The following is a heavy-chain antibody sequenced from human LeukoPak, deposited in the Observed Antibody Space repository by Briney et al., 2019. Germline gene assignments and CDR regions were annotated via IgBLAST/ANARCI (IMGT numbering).Heavy chain of an antibody. CDR1: GGSISSYY. V-gene: IGHV4-4*07. CDR2: IYTSGST. CDR3: ARGQGSGSYSAFDI. D-gene: IGHD3-10*01. J-gene: IGHJ3*02. Sequence: SETLSLTCTVSGGSISSYYWSWIRQPAGKGLEWIGRIYTSGSTNYNPSLKSRVTISVDTSKNQFSLKLSSVTAADTAVYYCARGQGSGSYSAFDIWGQGTMVTVS.